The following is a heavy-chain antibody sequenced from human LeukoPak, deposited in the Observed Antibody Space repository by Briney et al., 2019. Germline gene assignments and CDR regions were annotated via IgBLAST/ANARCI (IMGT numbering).Heavy chain of an antibody. CDR2: ISGGGGTT. Sequence: GGSLRLSCAASGFTFNTYAMSWVRQAPGKGLEWVSGISGGGGTTYYADSVKGRFTISRDNSKNTLYLQMNSLRAGDTAVYYCAKDPIFSGSYGVFDYWGLGTLVTVSS. D-gene: IGHD1-26*01. CDR3: AKDPIFSGSYGVFDY. V-gene: IGHV3-23*01. CDR1: GFTFNTYA. J-gene: IGHJ4*02.